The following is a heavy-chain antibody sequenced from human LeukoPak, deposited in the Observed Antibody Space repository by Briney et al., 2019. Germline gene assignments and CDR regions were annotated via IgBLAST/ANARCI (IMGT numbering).Heavy chain of an antibody. CDR1: GYTFTSYA. CDR2: INTNTGNP. Sequence: GASVKVSCKASGYTFTSYAMNWVRQAPGQGLEWMGWINTNTGNPTYAQGFTGRFVFSLGTFVGTAYLQIGSLKAEDTAVYYCAEGSSVVHGYFDYWGQGTLVTVSS. V-gene: IGHV7-4-1*01. D-gene: IGHD2-15*01. CDR3: AEGSSVVHGYFDY. J-gene: IGHJ4*02.